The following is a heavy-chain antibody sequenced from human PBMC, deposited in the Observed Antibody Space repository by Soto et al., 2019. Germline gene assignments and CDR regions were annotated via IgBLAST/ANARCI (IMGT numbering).Heavy chain of an antibody. Sequence: QVQLVESGGGVVQPGRSLRLSCAASGFTFSSYGMHWVRQAPGKGLEWVAVISYDGSNKYYADSVKGRFTISRDNSKNTLYLQMNSLRAEDTAVYYCAKRYSGLWYGMDVWGQGTTVTVSS. CDR2: ISYDGSNK. CDR3: AKRYSGLWYGMDV. D-gene: IGHD1-26*01. V-gene: IGHV3-30*18. CDR1: GFTFSSYG. J-gene: IGHJ6*02.